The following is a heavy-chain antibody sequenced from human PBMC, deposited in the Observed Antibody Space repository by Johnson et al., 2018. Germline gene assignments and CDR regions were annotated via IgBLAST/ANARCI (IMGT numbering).Heavy chain of an antibody. J-gene: IGHJ6*02. CDR3: ASRGCSDYGADYYYGMDV. CDR2: IVPTFGVA. CDR1: AGTSSRYA. D-gene: IGHD3-16*01. Sequence: QVQLVQSGAEVKKPGSSVRVSCKASAGTSSRYAISWVRQAPGQGLEWMGGIVPTFGVANYAQKFQGRVTITADESTRTHYMELSSLRSEDTAVYYCASRGCSDYGADYYYGMDVWGQGTTVVVS. V-gene: IGHV1-69*01.